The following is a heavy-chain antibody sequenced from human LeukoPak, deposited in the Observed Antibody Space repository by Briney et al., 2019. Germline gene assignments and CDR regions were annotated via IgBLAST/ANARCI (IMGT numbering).Heavy chain of an antibody. Sequence: SVKVSRKASGGTFSSYAISWVRQAPGQGLEWMGGIIPIFGTANYAQKFQGRVTITADESTSTAYVELSSLRSEDTAVYYCASARIAAGGHYYYYYGMDVWGQGTTVTVSS. D-gene: IGHD6-13*01. CDR3: ASARIAAGGHYYYYYGMDV. V-gene: IGHV1-69*13. CDR1: GGTFSSYA. J-gene: IGHJ6*02. CDR2: IIPIFGTA.